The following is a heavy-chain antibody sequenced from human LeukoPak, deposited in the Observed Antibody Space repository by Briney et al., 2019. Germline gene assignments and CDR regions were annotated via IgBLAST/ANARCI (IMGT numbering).Heavy chain of an antibody. CDR2: INHSGST. CDR3: ARVKLTYYYDSSGYCDY. D-gene: IGHD3-22*01. V-gene: IGHV4-38-2*02. Sequence: SETLSLTCTVSGYSVSSGYYWGWIRQPPGKGLEWIGSINHSGSTYYNPSLKSRVTISVDTSKNQFSLKLSSVTAADTAVYYCARVKLTYYYDSSGYCDYWGQGTLVTVSS. CDR1: GYSVSSGYY. J-gene: IGHJ4*02.